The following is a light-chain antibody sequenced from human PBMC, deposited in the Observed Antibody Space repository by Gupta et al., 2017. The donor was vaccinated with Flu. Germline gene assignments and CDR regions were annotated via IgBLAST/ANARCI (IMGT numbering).Light chain of an antibody. CDR2: AAS. CDR1: QSISSS. V-gene: IGKV1-39*01. Sequence: DIQMTQSPSSLSASVGDRVTITCRASQSISSSLNWYQQKPGKAPKLLIYAASSLQSAVPSRFSGSGSGTDFTLTINNLQPEDFATDYCQQSYSSPPTFGQGTKVEIK. J-gene: IGKJ1*01. CDR3: QQSYSSPPT.